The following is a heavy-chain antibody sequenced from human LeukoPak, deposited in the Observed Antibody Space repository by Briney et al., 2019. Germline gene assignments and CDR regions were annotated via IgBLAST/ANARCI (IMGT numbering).Heavy chain of an antibody. J-gene: IGHJ6*02. CDR1: GFTVSSND. V-gene: IGHV3-66*01. CDR3: ARDTPTIGFGEFLFYYYGLDV. Sequence: GGSLRLSCAAYGFTVSSNDISWVRQAPGKGLEWVSVVYSGGTTYLADSVKGRFTISRDDFKNTLYLQMNSLRAEDTAVYYCARDTPTIGFGEFLFYYYGLDVWGQGTTVTVSS. D-gene: IGHD3-10*01. CDR2: VYSGGTT.